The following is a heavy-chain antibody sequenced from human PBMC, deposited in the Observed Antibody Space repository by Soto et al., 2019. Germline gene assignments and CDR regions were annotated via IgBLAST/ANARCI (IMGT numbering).Heavy chain of an antibody. J-gene: IGHJ6*02. D-gene: IGHD5-18*01. V-gene: IGHV1-46*01. Sequence: QVQLVQSGAEVKKPGASVKVSCKASGYTFTSYYMHWVRQAPGQGLEWMGIINPSGGSTSYAQKFQGRVTMTRDTSTSTVYMGLSSLRSEDTAVYYCARCVDTAMVSSYGMDVWGQGTTVTVSS. CDR2: INPSGGST. CDR3: ARCVDTAMVSSYGMDV. CDR1: GYTFTSYY.